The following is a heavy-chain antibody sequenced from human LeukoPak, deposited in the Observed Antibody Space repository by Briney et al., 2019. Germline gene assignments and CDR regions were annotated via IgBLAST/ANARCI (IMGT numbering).Heavy chain of an antibody. D-gene: IGHD3-9*01. Sequence: PGGSLRLSCVASEFVFSSHAMIWVRQAPGKGLEWISSITSSSSHIFYADSVRGRFTISRDNANNALHLQMNSLRAEDTAVYYCARVFWETVNTGYCSDFWGQGTLVTVSS. J-gene: IGHJ4*02. CDR2: ITSSSSHI. CDR1: EFVFSSHA. CDR3: ARVFWETVNTGYCSDF. V-gene: IGHV3-21*01.